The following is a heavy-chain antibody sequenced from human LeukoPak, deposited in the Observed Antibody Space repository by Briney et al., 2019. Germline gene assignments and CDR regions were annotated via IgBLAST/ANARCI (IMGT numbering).Heavy chain of an antibody. CDR3: ARESSGDFLDY. D-gene: IGHD3-10*01. Sequence: SQTLSLTCTVSGGSISSGSYYWSWIRQPAGTGLEWIGRIYTSGSTNYNPSLKSRVTISVDTSKNQFSLKLSSVTAADTAVYYCARESSGDFLDYWGQGTLVTVSS. CDR2: IYTSGST. J-gene: IGHJ4*02. CDR1: GGSISSGSYY. V-gene: IGHV4-61*02.